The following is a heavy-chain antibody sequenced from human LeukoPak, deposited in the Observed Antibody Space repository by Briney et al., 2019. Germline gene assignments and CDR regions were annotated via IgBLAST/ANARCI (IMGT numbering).Heavy chain of an antibody. CDR1: GFTFSSRW. CDR2: IKEDGSAE. CDR3: ARDSDGYDL. Sequence: GGSLRPSCTASGFTFSSRWMSWVRQAPGKGLEFVANIKEDGSAEYYVDSVKGRFTISKDNAKNSLYLQMNSLRVDDTAIYYCARDSDGYDLWGQGTLVTVSS. D-gene: IGHD2-15*01. J-gene: IGHJ4*02. V-gene: IGHV3-7*01.